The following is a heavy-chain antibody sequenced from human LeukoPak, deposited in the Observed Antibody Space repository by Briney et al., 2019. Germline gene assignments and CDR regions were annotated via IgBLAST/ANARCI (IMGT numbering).Heavy chain of an antibody. D-gene: IGHD2-21*01. V-gene: IGHV3-30*04. J-gene: IGHJ6*03. CDR3: ARAEGRQNGALWRYYYYYYMDV. CDR2: ISYDGSNR. Sequence: GGSLRLSCAASGFTFSSYAMHWVRQAPGKGLEWVAVISYDGSNRYYADSVKGRFTISRDNSKNTLYLQMNSLRAEDTAVYYCARAEGRQNGALWRYYYYYYMDVWGKGTTVTVSS. CDR1: GFTFSSYA.